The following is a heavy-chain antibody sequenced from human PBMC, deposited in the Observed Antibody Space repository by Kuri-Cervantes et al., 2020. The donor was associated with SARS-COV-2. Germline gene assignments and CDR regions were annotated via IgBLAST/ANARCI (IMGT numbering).Heavy chain of an antibody. CDR1: GFTFSSHA. V-gene: IGHV3-30*03. Sequence: GGSLRLSCAASGFTFSSHAMHWVRQAPGKGLEWVAVISYDGTNKYYADSVRGRFTISRDNAKNMLFLQMNSLRAEDTAVYYCVRDGDHWNFDYWGQGTLVTVSS. J-gene: IGHJ4*02. CDR2: ISYDGTNK. D-gene: IGHD1-1*01. CDR3: VRDGDHWNFDY.